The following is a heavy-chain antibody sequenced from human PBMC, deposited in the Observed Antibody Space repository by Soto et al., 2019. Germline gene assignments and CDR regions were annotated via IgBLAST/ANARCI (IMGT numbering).Heavy chain of an antibody. CDR3: ARESTRDTYYYDSSGSSEY. CDR1: GYTFTSYG. V-gene: IGHV1-18*01. CDR2: ISAYNGNT. Sequence: ASVKVSCKASGYTFTSYGISWVRQAPGQGLEWMGWISAYNGNTNYAQKLQGRVTMTTDTSTSTAYMELRSLRSDDTAVYYCARESTRDTYYYDSSGSSEYWGQGTLVTVSS. D-gene: IGHD3-22*01. J-gene: IGHJ4*02.